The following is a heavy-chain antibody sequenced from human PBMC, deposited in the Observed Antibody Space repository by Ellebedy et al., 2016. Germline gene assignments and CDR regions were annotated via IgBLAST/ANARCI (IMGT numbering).Heavy chain of an antibody. D-gene: IGHD3-22*01. CDR3: ARIYFLVSRIVVINWFDP. Sequence: SETLSLTXTVSGGSISSSSYYWGWIRQPPGKGLEWIGSIYYSGSTYYNPSLRSRVTISMDTSKNQFSLKLSSVTAADTSVYYCARIYFLVSRIVVINWFDPWGQGTLVTVSS. V-gene: IGHV4-39*01. J-gene: IGHJ5*02. CDR2: IYYSGST. CDR1: GGSISSSSYY.